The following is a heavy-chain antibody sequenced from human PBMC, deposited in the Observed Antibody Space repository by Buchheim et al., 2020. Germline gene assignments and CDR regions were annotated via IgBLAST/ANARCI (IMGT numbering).Heavy chain of an antibody. V-gene: IGHV3-11*06. CDR1: GFTFSDYY. CDR3: ARSMVRGVYYYYGMDV. Sequence: QVQLVESGGGLVKPGGSLRLSCAASGFTFSDYYMSWIRQAPGKWLEWVSYISSSSSYTHYAVSVKGRFTISRDNAKHSLYLQMNSLRAEDTAVYYCARSMVRGVYYYYGMDVWCQGTT. J-gene: IGHJ6*02. D-gene: IGHD3-10*01. CDR2: ISSSSSYT.